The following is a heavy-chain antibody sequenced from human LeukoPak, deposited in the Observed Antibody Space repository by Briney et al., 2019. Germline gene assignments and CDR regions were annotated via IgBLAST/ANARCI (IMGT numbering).Heavy chain of an antibody. D-gene: IGHD6-19*01. Sequence: GGSLRLSCAVSGFTFSGYNMNWVRQAPGKGLEWVASITDISSYTYHADSVKGRFTISRDNAKSSLFLQMNSLRDEDTAVYYCARDPHTSGWPSGYWGQGTLVTVSS. V-gene: IGHV3-21*04. J-gene: IGHJ4*02. CDR2: ITDISSYT. CDR1: GFTFSGYN. CDR3: ARDPHTSGWPSGY.